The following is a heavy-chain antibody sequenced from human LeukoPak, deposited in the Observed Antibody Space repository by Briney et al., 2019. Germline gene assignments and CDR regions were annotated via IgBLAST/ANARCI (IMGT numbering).Heavy chain of an antibody. CDR1: GFSISSGYY. CDR2: IYHSGST. J-gene: IGHJ3*02. CDR3: SSPHDYGSGMISINAFDM. V-gene: IGHV4-38-2*01. D-gene: IGHD3-10*01. Sequence: SETLSLTCAVSGFSISSGYYWGWIRQPPGKGLVWLGSIYHSGSTYYNPSLKSRVTISVDTSKNKFSLKMSPFAAAAAAADYCSSPHDYGSGMISINAFDMWGQGTMVTVSS.